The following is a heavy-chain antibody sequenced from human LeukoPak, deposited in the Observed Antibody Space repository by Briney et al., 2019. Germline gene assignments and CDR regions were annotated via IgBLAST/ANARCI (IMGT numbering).Heavy chain of an antibody. J-gene: IGHJ4*02. D-gene: IGHD3-3*01. Sequence: GGSLRLSCAASGFSFNTYAMSWVRQAPGKGLEWVAIISNDGSRKYYAHSVEGRFTISRDNSKNTLYLQMDSLRAEDTAVYYCARDRAWNYFDYWGQGTLVTVSS. V-gene: IGHV3-30*03. CDR3: ARDRAWNYFDY. CDR1: GFSFNTYA. CDR2: ISNDGSRK.